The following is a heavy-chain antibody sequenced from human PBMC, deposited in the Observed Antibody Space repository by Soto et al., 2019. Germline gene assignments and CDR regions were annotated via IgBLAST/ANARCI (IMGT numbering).Heavy chain of an antibody. Sequence: QVRLVQSGAEVKKPGASVKLSCKASGYTFTTYAVHWVRQAPGQSLEWMGWINAGNGNTKYSQKLQGRVTMTTDTSTSTAYMELRSLRSDDTAVYYCARSDPRGTVTTFRYYYYGMDVWGQGTTVTVSS. CDR1: GYTFTTYA. D-gene: IGHD4-17*01. CDR2: INAGNGNT. CDR3: ARSDPRGTVTTFRYYYYGMDV. J-gene: IGHJ6*02. V-gene: IGHV1-3*01.